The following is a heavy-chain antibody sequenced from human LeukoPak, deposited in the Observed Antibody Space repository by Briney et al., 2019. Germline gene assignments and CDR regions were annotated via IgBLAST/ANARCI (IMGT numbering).Heavy chain of an antibody. V-gene: IGHV4-59*01. Sequence: PSETLSLTCTVSGGSISSYYWSWIRQPPGKGLEWIGYIYYSGSTNYNPSLMSRVTISVDTSKNQFSLKLSSVTAADTAVYYCARYDSSRDAFDIWGQGTMVTVSS. J-gene: IGHJ3*02. CDR2: IYYSGST. CDR1: GGSISSYY. CDR3: ARYDSSRDAFDI. D-gene: IGHD3-22*01.